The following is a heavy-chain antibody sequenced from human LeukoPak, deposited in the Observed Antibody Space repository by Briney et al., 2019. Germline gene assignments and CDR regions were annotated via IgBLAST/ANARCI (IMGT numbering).Heavy chain of an antibody. Sequence: GGSLRLSCAASGFTFSSYSMNWVRQAPGKGLEWVSSISSSSSYIYYADSVKGRFTISRDNAKGSLYLQMNSLRAEDTAVYYCARSFLSIAAAATDYWGQGTLVTVSS. CDR3: ARSFLSIAAAATDY. CDR1: GFTFSSYS. J-gene: IGHJ4*02. CDR2: ISSSSSYI. V-gene: IGHV3-21*01. D-gene: IGHD6-13*01.